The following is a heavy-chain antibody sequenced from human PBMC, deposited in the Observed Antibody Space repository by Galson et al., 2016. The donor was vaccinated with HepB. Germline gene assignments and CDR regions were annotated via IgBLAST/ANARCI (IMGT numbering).Heavy chain of an antibody. CDR3: AKERDVIAADPSLDS. D-gene: IGHD2-15*01. CDR2: ISYDGNNR. V-gene: IGHV3-30*18. CDR1: GFTFSRYG. Sequence: SLRLSCAPSGFTFSRYGMHWVRQAPGKGLERVAVISYDGNNRNYADSVKGRVTISRDNSNNTLFLQMNSLRTEDTAIYYCAKERDVIAADPSLDSWGQGAPVTVSS. J-gene: IGHJ4*02.